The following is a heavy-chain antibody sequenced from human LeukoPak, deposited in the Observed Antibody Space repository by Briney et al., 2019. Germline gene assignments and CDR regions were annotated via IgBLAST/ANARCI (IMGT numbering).Heavy chain of an antibody. J-gene: IGHJ4*02. CDR1: GGSIRSYY. CDR2: IYYSGST. V-gene: IGHV4-59*01. Sequence: KPSETLSLTCTVSGGSIRSYYWSWIRQPPGKGLEWIGYIYYSGSTNYNPSLKSRVTISEDTSKNQFSLKLSSVTAADTAVYYCARGSSSFDYWGQGTLVTVSS. D-gene: IGHD6-13*01. CDR3: ARGSSSFDY.